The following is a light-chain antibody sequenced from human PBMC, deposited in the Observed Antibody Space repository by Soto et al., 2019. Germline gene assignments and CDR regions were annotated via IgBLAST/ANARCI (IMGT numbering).Light chain of an antibody. CDR1: SSDVGGYNY. Sequence: QSALTQPASVSGSPGQSITISCTGTSSDVGGYNYVSWYQQHPGKAPKLMIYDVSNRPSGVSNRFSGSKSGNTASLTISGLQAEDEADYYCGSYTSSSTQVFGGGTKLT. J-gene: IGLJ2*01. CDR3: GSYTSSSTQV. CDR2: DVS. V-gene: IGLV2-14*01.